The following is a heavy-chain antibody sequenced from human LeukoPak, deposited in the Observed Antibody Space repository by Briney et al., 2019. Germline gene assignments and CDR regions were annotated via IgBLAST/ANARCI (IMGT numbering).Heavy chain of an antibody. Sequence: GGSLRLSCAASGLTFDDYGMTWVRQALGKGLEWVSDINWNGGSIGYADSVKGRFTVSRDNAKNSLYLQMNSLRAEDTALYYCAREKYDSSGYYTDNYYFDYWGQGTLVTVSS. CDR2: INWNGGSI. D-gene: IGHD3-22*01. CDR1: GLTFDDYG. J-gene: IGHJ4*02. V-gene: IGHV3-20*04. CDR3: AREKYDSSGYYTDNYYFDY.